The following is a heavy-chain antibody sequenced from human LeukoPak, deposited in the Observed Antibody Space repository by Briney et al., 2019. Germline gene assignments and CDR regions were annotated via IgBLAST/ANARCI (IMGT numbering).Heavy chain of an antibody. D-gene: IGHD2-21*02. CDR3: ARDRDMASEGLDV. V-gene: IGHV3-66*01. CDR2: IYNGGST. J-gene: IGHJ6*02. Sequence: GGSLRFSFSASGVTVSSNYMSWVRQAPGKGLEWVSIIYNGGSTYYADSVKRRFTISRENSKNTLYLQMNSPRAEDTAVYYCARDRDMASEGLDVWGQGTTVTVSS. CDR1: GVTVSSNY.